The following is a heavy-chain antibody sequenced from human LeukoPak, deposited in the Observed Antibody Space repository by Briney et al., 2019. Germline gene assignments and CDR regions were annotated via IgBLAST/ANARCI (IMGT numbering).Heavy chain of an antibody. Sequence: SETLSLTCTVSGGSISSGSYYWSWIRQPAGKGLEWIGRIYTSGSTNYNPSLKSRVTISVDTSKNQFSLKLSSVTAADTAVYYCARGIGIAKLIPMDVWGKGTTVTISS. CDR2: IYTSGST. D-gene: IGHD6-13*01. J-gene: IGHJ6*03. CDR3: ARGIGIAKLIPMDV. CDR1: GGSISSGSYY. V-gene: IGHV4-61*02.